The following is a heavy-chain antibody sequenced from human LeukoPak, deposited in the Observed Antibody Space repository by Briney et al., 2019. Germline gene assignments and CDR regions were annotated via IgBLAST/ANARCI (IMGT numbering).Heavy chain of an antibody. CDR2: IYYSGST. CDR3: ARGYYDILAGYYFDY. Sequence: PSETLSLTCTVSGGSISSSSYYWGWIRQPPGKGLEWIGSIYYSGSTFYNPSLKSRVTISVDTSKNQFSLKLSYVTAADTAVYYCARGYYDILAGYYFDYWGQGTLVTVSS. D-gene: IGHD3-9*01. CDR1: GGSISSSSYY. V-gene: IGHV4-39*07. J-gene: IGHJ4*02.